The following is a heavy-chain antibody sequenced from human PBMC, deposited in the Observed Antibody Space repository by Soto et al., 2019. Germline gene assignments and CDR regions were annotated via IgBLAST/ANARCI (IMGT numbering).Heavy chain of an antibody. CDR3: ARRLSVNDGWSPYYYYGMDF. J-gene: IGHJ6*02. V-gene: IGHV4-34*01. Sequence: QVQLQQWGAGLLKPSETLSLTCAVYGGSFSGYYWSWIRQPPGKGLEWIGEINHSGSTNYNPSLIGAFTTSVDAPNTLFSLKLISVTASDTAVYYWARRLSVNDGWSPYYYYGMDFWGQGTTVTVSS. CDR2: INHSGST. CDR1: GGSFSGYY. D-gene: IGHD6-19*01.